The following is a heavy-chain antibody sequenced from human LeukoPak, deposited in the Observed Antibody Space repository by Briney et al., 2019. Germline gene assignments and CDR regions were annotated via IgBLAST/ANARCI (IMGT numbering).Heavy chain of an antibody. CDR2: IYTSGST. Sequence: SQTLSLTCTVSGGSISSGGYYWSWIRQPAGKGLEWIGRIYTSGSTNYNPSLKSRVTISVDTSKNQFSLKLSSVTAADRAVYYCARSLNSGWYYFDYWGQGTLVTVSS. D-gene: IGHD6-19*01. J-gene: IGHJ4*02. V-gene: IGHV4-61*02. CDR1: GGSISSGGYY. CDR3: ARSLNSGWYYFDY.